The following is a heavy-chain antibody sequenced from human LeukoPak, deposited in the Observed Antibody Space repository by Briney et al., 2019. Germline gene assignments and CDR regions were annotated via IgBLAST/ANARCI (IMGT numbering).Heavy chain of an antibody. Sequence: PGGSLRLSCAASGFTFSSYGMSWVRQALGKGLEWVSAISGSGGSTYYADSVKGRFTISRDNSKNTLYLQMNSLRAEDTAVYYCARTVAGIYNWFDPWGQGTLVTVSS. CDR1: GFTFSSYG. J-gene: IGHJ5*02. D-gene: IGHD6-19*01. V-gene: IGHV3-23*01. CDR3: ARTVAGIYNWFDP. CDR2: ISGSGGST.